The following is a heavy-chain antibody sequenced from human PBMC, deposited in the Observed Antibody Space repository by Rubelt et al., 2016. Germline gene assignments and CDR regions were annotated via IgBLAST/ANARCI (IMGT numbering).Heavy chain of an antibody. D-gene: IGHD3-22*01. Sequence: QVQLQESGPGLVKPSETLSLTCTVSGGSISSYYWSWIRQPPGKGLEWIGYIYYGGSTNYNPSLKSRVTISVDTSKNRFSLKLSSVTAADTAVYYCARQYYYDSSGYLSPHWYYFDYWGQGTLVTVSS. V-gene: IGHV4-59*08. CDR3: ARQYYYDSSGYLSPHWYYFDY. CDR2: IYYGGST. CDR1: GGSISSYY. J-gene: IGHJ4*02.